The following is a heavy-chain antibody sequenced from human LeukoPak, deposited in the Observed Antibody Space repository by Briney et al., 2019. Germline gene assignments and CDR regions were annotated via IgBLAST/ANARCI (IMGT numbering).Heavy chain of an antibody. CDR1: GFTFSSYG. D-gene: IGHD1-1*01. J-gene: IGHJ3*02. Sequence: GGSLRLSCAASGFTFSSYGMHWVRQAPGKGLEWVAVISYDGSNKYYADSVKGRFTISRDNAKNSLYLQMNSLRAEDTAVYYCARRNLAGMSDAFDIWGQGTMVTVSS. CDR2: ISYDGSNK. CDR3: ARRNLAGMSDAFDI. V-gene: IGHV3-30*03.